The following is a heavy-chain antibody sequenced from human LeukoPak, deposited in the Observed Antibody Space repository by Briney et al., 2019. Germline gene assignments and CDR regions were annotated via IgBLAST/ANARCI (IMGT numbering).Heavy chain of an antibody. CDR1: GFTFSSYA. V-gene: IGHV3-30-3*01. D-gene: IGHD6-25*01. CDR3: ARLSTAAADSDY. J-gene: IGHJ4*02. Sequence: GGSLRLSCAASGFTFSSYAMHWVRQAPGKGLEWVAVISYDGSNKYYADSVKGRFTISRDNAKNSLSLQMNSLRADDTAMYYCARLSTAAADSDYWGQGTLVTVSS. CDR2: ISYDGSNK.